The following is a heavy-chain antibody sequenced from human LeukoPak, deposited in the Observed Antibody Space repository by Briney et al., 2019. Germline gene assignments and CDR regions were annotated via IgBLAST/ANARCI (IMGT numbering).Heavy chain of an antibody. V-gene: IGHV3-7*05. J-gene: IGHJ6*02. Sequence: PGGSLRLSCAASGFTFKSYWMNWVRQAPGKGLEWGAHIKKDGSEKYYVDSVKGRFTISRDNAKNSLYLQMDSLRADDTAVYYCARAGYTYTWPPSYYYGMDVWGQGTTVTASS. CDR3: ARAGYTYTWPPSYYYGMDV. D-gene: IGHD2-2*02. CDR1: GFTFKSYW. CDR2: IKKDGSEK.